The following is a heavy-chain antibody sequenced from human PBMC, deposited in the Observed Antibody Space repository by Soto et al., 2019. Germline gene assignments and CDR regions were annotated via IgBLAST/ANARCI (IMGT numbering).Heavy chain of an antibody. D-gene: IGHD2-15*01. J-gene: IGHJ6*03. V-gene: IGHV3-23*01. CDR1: GFTFSSYA. CDR3: AKGVVVALYYYYYMDV. CDR2: ISGSGGST. Sequence: EVQLLESGGGLVQPGGSLRLSCAASGFTFSSYAMSWVRQAPGKGLEWVSAISGSGGSTYYADSVKGRFTISRDNSKNTLDLQMNSLRAEDTAVYYCAKGVVVALYYYYYMDVWGKGTTVTVSS.